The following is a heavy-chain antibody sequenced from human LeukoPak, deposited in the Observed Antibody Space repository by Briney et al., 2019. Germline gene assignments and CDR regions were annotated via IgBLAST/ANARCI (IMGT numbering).Heavy chain of an antibody. CDR2: ISYDGSNK. CDR3: AKDSSAVVLLWFGELLGYFDY. CDR1: GFTFSNYG. D-gene: IGHD3-10*01. J-gene: IGHJ4*02. V-gene: IGHV3-30*18. Sequence: GGSLRLSCAASGFTFSNYGMHWVRQAPGKGLEWVAVISYDGSNKYYADSVKGRFTISRDNSKNTLYLQMNSLRAEDTAVYYCAKDSSAVVLLWFGELLGYFDYWGQGTLVTVSS.